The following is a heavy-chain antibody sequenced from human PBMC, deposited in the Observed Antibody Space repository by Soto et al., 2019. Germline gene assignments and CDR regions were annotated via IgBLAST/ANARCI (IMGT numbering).Heavy chain of an antibody. V-gene: IGHV4-31*03. J-gene: IGHJ4*02. CDR2: ISYSGST. CDR3: ARTSRSIVVVTAIPNYFDY. D-gene: IGHD2-21*02. CDR1: RGSISSGDYY. Sequence: SSETLSLTCTVSRGSISSGDYYWTWIRQHPGKALEWIGYISYSGSTYYNPSLKSRVTISVDTSRNQFSLKLGSVTAADTAVYYCARTSRSIVVVTAIPNYFDYWGLGTLVTVSS.